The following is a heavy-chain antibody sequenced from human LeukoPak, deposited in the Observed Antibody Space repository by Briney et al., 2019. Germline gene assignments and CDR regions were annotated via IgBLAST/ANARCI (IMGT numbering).Heavy chain of an antibody. CDR3: AKAPGIAAAGTPGSDY. V-gene: IGHV3-23*01. CDR1: GFTFSSYA. CDR2: ISGSGGST. J-gene: IGHJ4*02. Sequence: QPGGSLRLSCAASGFTFSSYAMSWVRQAPGKGLEWVSAISGSGGSTYYADSVKGRFTISRDNSKNTLYLQMNSLRAEDTAVYYCAKAPGIAAAGTPGSDYWGQGTLVTVSS. D-gene: IGHD6-13*01.